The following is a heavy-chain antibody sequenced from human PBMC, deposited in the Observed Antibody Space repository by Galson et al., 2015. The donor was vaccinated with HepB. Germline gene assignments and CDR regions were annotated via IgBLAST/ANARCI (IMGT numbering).Heavy chain of an antibody. D-gene: IGHD6-13*01. J-gene: IGHJ4*02. Sequence: CAASGFIVSSHYMSWVRQAPGMGLEWVSVIYRDGSTYYADSVKGRFTISRDNSKNTLYLQMNSLRAEDTAVYYCVVSSRWPGYFDNWGQGTLVIVSS. CDR2: IYRDGST. CDR3: VVSSRWPGYFDN. CDR1: GFIVSSHY. V-gene: IGHV3-53*01.